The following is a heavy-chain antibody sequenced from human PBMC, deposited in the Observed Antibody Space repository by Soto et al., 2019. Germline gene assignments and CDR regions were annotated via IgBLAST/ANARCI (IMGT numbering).Heavy chain of an antibody. J-gene: IGHJ3*01. CDR3: AHRPNWGYNYGRVAFDF. CDR2: IYSNDDN. D-gene: IGHD5-18*01. V-gene: IGHV2-5*01. Sequence: QITLKESGPTLVKPTQTLTLTCAFSGFSLSTSGVSVGWIRQPPGKALEWLALIYSNDDNRYSPSLKSRLTITKDTSKNQVVLTMTNMDPVDTATYYCAHRPNWGYNYGRVAFDFWGQGTMVTVSS. CDR1: GFSLSTSGVS.